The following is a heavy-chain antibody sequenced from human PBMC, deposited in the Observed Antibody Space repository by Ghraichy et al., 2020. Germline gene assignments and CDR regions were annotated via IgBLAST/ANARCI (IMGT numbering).Heavy chain of an antibody. CDR2: IYYSGST. CDR1: GGSISSYY. J-gene: IGHJ4*02. CDR3: AREGYSSSAVFDY. Sequence: SETLSLTCTVSGGSISSYYWSWIRQPPGKGLEWIGYIYYSGSTNYNPSLKSRVTISVDTSKNQFSLKLSSVTAADTAVYYCAREGYSSSAVFDYWGQGTLVTVSS. D-gene: IGHD6-6*01. V-gene: IGHV4-59*01.